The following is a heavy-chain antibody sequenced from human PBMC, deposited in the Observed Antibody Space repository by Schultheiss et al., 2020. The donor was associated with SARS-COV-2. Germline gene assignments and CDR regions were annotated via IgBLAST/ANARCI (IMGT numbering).Heavy chain of an antibody. V-gene: IGHV4-31*03. Sequence: SETLSLTCTVSGGSISSGGYYWSWIRQHPGKGLEWIGYIYYSGSTYYNPSLKSRVTMSVDTSKNQFSLKLSSVTAADTAVYYCARVQGLQLTVDYWGQGTLVTVSS. D-gene: IGHD1-1*01. CDR3: ARVQGLQLTVDY. CDR2: IYYSGST. J-gene: IGHJ4*02. CDR1: GGSISSGGYY.